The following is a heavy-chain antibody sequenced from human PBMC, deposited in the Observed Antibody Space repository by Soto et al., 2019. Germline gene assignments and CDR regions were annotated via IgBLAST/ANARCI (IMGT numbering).Heavy chain of an antibody. J-gene: IGHJ6*02. CDR1: GGSISGYY. CDR2: MYNTGST. CDR3: ARDLWGYCGTDCYPLDV. D-gene: IGHD2-21*02. Sequence: QVQLQESGPGLVKPSETLSLTCTVSGGSISGYYWSWIRQPPGKGLEWIGYMYNTGSTVSNPSSRSRVTISVDTSKNQFSLKLNSVTAADTAVYYCARDLWGYCGTDCYPLDVWGQGTTVTVSS. V-gene: IGHV4-59*01.